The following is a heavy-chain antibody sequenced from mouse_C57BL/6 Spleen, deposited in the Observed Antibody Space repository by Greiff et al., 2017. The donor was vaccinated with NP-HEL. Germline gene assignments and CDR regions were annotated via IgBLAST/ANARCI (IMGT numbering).Heavy chain of an antibody. D-gene: IGHD2-2*01. CDR1: GFTFTDYY. CDR2: VYPYNGGT. Sequence: LMEPGPSVKISCKASGFTFTDYYMHWVKQSHGKSLEWIGLVYPYNGGTSYNQKFKGKVTLTVDTSSSTAYMELNSLTSEDSAVYYCAGLRGWYFDVWGTGTTVTVSS. J-gene: IGHJ1*03. V-gene: IGHV1-36*01. CDR3: AGLRGWYFDV.